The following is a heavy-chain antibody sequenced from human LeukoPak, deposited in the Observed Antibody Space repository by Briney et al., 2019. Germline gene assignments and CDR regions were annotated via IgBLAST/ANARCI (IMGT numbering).Heavy chain of an antibody. V-gene: IGHV1-2*02. D-gene: IGHD3-3*02. CDR3: ARDRIFGVVKHYYYYYMDV. Sequence: ASVKVSCKASGYTFTGYYMHWVRQAPGQGLEWMGWINPNSGGTNYARKFQGRVTMTRETSISPAYMELSVLRSDDTDVYYCARDRIFGVVKHYYYYYMDVWGKGTTVTVSS. J-gene: IGHJ6*03. CDR1: GYTFTGYY. CDR2: INPNSGGT.